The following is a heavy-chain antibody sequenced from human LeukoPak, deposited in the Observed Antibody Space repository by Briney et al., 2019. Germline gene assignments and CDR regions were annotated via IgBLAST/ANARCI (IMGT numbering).Heavy chain of an antibody. CDR2: ISSSSSYI. J-gene: IGHJ5*02. V-gene: IGHV3-21*01. CDR1: GFTFSSYS. CDR3: ARDRGAARREATNWFDP. Sequence: GGSLRLPCAASGFTFSSYSMNWVRQAPGKGLEWVSSISSSSSYIYYADSVKGRFTISRDNAKNSLYLQMNSLRAEDTAVYYCARDRGAARREATNWFDPWGQGTLVTVSS. D-gene: IGHD6-6*01.